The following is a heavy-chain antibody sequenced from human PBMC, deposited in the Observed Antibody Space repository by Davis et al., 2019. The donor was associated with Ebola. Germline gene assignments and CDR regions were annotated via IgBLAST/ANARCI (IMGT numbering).Heavy chain of an antibody. CDR1: GFTFSSYS. V-gene: IGHV3-48*02. CDR3: ARGGYSGYVYYYAMDV. J-gene: IGHJ6*04. CDR2: LSTSSTTI. D-gene: IGHD5-12*01. Sequence: PGGSLRLSCAASGFTFSSYSMNWVRQAPGKGLEWVSYLSTSSTTIYYADSVKDRFTMSRDNAKNSLYLQMNSLRDEDTAVYYCARGGYSGYVYYYAMDVWGEGTTVTVSS.